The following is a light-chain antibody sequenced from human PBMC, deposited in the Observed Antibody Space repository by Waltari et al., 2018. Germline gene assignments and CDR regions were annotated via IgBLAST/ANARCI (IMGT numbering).Light chain of an antibody. J-gene: IGKJ2*01. CDR1: QSIRSH. CDR2: AAS. CDR3: QRSDSTPYT. V-gene: IGKV1-39*01. Sequence: DIQMTQSPSSLSASVGDRVTITCRASQSIRSHLNWYQKKPGKAPNLLIYAASSLRSGVPSRFSGSGSGTDFTLTISSLQPEEFATYYCQRSDSTPYTFGQGTKLEIK.